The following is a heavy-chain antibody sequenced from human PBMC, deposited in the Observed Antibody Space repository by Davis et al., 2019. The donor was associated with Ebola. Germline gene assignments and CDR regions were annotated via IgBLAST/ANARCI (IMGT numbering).Heavy chain of an antibody. CDR2: ISWNSGSQ. CDR1: GFTFDDYA. J-gene: IGHJ4*02. D-gene: IGHD1-26*01. CDR3: ASRHVGY. V-gene: IGHV3-9*01. Sequence: PGGSLRLSCAAAGFTFDDYAMHWVRQAPGKGLEWVSGISWNSGSQGYADSVKGRFTISRDNSKNTLYLQMNSLRVEDTAVYYCASRHVGYWGQGTLVTVSS.